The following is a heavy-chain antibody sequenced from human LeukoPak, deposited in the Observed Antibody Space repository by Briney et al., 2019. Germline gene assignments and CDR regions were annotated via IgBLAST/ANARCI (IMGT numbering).Heavy chain of an antibody. V-gene: IGHV3-23*01. CDR2: ISDSGLTT. CDR3: AKAYSSGRAGYFDY. Sequence: GGSLRLSCAASGFTFSIYVMSWVRQAPGKGLEWVSVISDSGLTTRYADSVKGRFTISRDNSKNTLYLQMNSLRAEDTAVYNCAKAYSSGRAGYFDYWGQGTLVTVSS. D-gene: IGHD6-19*01. CDR1: GFTFSIYV. J-gene: IGHJ4*02.